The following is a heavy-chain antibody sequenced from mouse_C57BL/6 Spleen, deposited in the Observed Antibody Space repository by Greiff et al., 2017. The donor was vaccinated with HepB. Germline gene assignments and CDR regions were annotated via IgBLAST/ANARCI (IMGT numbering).Heavy chain of an antibody. CDR2: INPNNGGT. Sequence: EVQLQQSGPELVKPGASVKISCKASGYTFTDYYMNWVKQSHGKSLEWIGDINPNNGGTSYNQKFKGKATLTVDKSSSTAYMELRSLTSADSAVYYCASTTVVGAMDYWGQGTSVTVSS. CDR1: GYTFTDYY. CDR3: ASTTVVGAMDY. D-gene: IGHD1-1*01. V-gene: IGHV1-26*01. J-gene: IGHJ4*01.